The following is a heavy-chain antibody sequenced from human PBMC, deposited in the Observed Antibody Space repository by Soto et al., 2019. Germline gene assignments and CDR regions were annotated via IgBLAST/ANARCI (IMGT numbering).Heavy chain of an antibody. CDR3: AKDLPNYDILTGHFSY. D-gene: IGHD3-9*01. CDR2: ISGSGGST. CDR1: GFTFSSYA. Sequence: GESLRLSCAASGFTFSSYAMSWVRQAPGKGLEWVSAISGSGGSTYYADSVKGRFTISRDNSKNTLYLQMNSLRAEDTAVYYCAKDLPNYDILTGHFSYWGQGTLVTVSS. J-gene: IGHJ4*02. V-gene: IGHV3-23*01.